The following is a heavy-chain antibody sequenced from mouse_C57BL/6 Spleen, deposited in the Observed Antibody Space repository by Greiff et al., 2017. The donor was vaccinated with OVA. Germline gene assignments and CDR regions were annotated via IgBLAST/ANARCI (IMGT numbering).Heavy chain of an antibody. CDR1: GYSITSGYY. Sequence: EVQLQQSGPGLVKPSQSLSLTCSVTGYSITSGYYWNWIRQFPGNKLEWMGYISYDGSNNYNPSLKNRISITRDTSKNQFFLKLNSVTTEDTATYYCAREDYGRGFAYWGQGTLVTVSA. D-gene: IGHD1-1*01. V-gene: IGHV3-6*01. CDR2: ISYDGSN. J-gene: IGHJ3*01. CDR3: AREDYGRGFAY.